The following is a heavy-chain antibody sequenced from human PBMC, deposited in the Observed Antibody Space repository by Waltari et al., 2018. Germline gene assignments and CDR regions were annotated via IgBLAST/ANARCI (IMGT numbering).Heavy chain of an antibody. Sequence: QVQLQQWGAGLLKPSETLSLTCAVYGGSFSGYYWSWIRQPPGKGLEWIGEINHSGSTNDNPSRKSRVTISVDTSKNQFSLKLSSVTAADTAVYYCARGYLGMATQKGGVWFDPWGQGTLVTVSS. V-gene: IGHV4-34*01. CDR3: ARGYLGMATQKGGVWFDP. J-gene: IGHJ5*02. CDR1: GGSFSGYY. D-gene: IGHD3-16*01. CDR2: INHSGST.